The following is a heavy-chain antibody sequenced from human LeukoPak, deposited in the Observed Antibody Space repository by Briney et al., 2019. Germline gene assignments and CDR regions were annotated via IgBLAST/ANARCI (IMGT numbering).Heavy chain of an antibody. CDR3: ARAAEVTYYYDSSGYYYGY. J-gene: IGHJ4*02. CDR2: INAGNGNT. CDR1: GYTFTSYY. Sequence: GASVKVSCKASGYTFTSYYMHWVRQAPGQRLEWMGWINAGNGNTKYSQKFQGRVTITRDTSASTAYMELSSLRSEDSAVFYCARAAEVTYYYDSSGYYYGYWGQGTLVTVSS. D-gene: IGHD3-22*01. V-gene: IGHV1-3*01.